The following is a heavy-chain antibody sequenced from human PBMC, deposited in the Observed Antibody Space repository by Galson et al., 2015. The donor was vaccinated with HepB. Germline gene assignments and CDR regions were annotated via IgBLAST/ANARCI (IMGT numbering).Heavy chain of an antibody. J-gene: IGHJ4*02. D-gene: IGHD2-21*01. CDR2: IFYSGTT. CDR1: GDSVSGYY. Sequence: LTCTVSGDSVSGYYWSWIRQPPGKGLQWIGDIFYSGTTNYRPSLQSRVTMSVDTSKNQVSLKLSSVTTADTAVYFCARVHIGEFDYWGQGTLVTVSS. V-gene: IGHV4-59*02. CDR3: ARVHIGEFDY.